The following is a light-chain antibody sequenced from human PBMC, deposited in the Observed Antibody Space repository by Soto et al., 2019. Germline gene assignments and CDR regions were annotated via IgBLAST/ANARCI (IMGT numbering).Light chain of an antibody. J-gene: IGKJ5*01. CDR2: DAS. CDR3: QQRNNWPPIT. V-gene: IGKV3-11*01. CDR1: QSVGRY. Sequence: ENVLTQSPAILSLSPGDTATLSCRASQSVGRYLAWYQQKPGQAPRLVIYDASNRATGVPDRFSGSGSGTDFTLSISNLEPEGFAIYYCQQRNNWPPITFGQGTR.